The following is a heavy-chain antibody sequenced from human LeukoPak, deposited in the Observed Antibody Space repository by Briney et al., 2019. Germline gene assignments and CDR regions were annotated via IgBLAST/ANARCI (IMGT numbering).Heavy chain of an antibody. D-gene: IGHD3-22*01. CDR2: ISSDGNNK. V-gene: IGHV3-30*18. CDR1: GITVNNNH. CDR3: AKGNDIGGYYYPHFDY. Sequence: GGSLRLSCAASGITVNNNHMSWVRQAPGKGLEWVAVISSDGNNKNYVDSVKGRFTFSRDNSKNTLYLQMNSLRAEDTAVYYCAKGNDIGGYYYPHFDYWGQGTLVTVSS. J-gene: IGHJ4*02.